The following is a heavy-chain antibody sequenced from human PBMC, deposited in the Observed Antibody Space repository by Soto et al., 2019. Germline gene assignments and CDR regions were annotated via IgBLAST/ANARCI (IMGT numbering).Heavy chain of an antibody. CDR2: INQDGSEQ. V-gene: IGHV3-7*01. J-gene: IGHJ4*02. CDR3: ARDIPGGLAYLND. D-gene: IGHD3-9*01. CDR1: GFIFNTYW. Sequence: EVHLVESGGGMVQPGGSLRLSCAASGFIFNTYWMNWVRQSPGKGLEWVANINQDGSEQNYVDSVKGRFTVSRDNAKKSLYLQMNSLRTEDTAVYYCARDIPGGLAYLNDWGQGTLVTVSS.